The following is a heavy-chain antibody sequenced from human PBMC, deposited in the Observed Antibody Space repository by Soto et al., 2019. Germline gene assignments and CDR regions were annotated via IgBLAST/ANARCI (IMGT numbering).Heavy chain of an antibody. D-gene: IGHD3-16*01. CDR2: IRKKVNSYTT. CDR3: ARDLGGAPYVDL. Sequence: EMQLVESGGRLVQPGGSLRLSCAASGFIFSDQYMDWVRQAPGKGLEWVGRIRKKVNSYTTEYAASVKGRFTVSRDDSKNSLYLQMNGLKTEDTAIYYCARDLGGAPYVDLWGRGTLVTVSS. J-gene: IGHJ2*01. V-gene: IGHV3-72*01. CDR1: GFIFSDQY.